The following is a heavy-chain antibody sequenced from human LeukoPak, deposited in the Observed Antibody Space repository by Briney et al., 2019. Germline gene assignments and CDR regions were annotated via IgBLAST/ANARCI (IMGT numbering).Heavy chain of an antibody. V-gene: IGHV4-4*07. Sequence: SETLSLTCTVSGGPISSYYWSWIRQPAGKGLEWIGRIYTSGSTNHNPSLKSRVTMSVDTSKKQFSLKLSSVTAADTAVYYCARDRGTFLRYFDHCGQGTLVTVSS. CDR2: IYTSGST. J-gene: IGHJ4*02. D-gene: IGHD3-9*01. CDR3: ARDRGTFLRYFDH. CDR1: GGPISSYY.